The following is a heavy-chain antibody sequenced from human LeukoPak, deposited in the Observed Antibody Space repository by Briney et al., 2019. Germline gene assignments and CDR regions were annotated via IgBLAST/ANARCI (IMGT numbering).Heavy chain of an antibody. CDR3: AREGIAEPDTNWFDP. V-gene: IGHV1-2*02. Sequence: ASVKVSCKASGYTLTGYYMHWVRQAPGQGLEWTGWINPNSGGTNYAQKFQGRVTMTRDTSISTAYMELSSLTSDDTAVYYCAREGIAEPDTNWFDPWGQGTLVTVSS. J-gene: IGHJ5*02. CDR2: INPNSGGT. CDR1: GYTLTGYY. D-gene: IGHD6-13*01.